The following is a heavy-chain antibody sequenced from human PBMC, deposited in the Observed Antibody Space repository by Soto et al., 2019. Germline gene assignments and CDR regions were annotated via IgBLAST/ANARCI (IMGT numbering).Heavy chain of an antibody. CDR3: ARESELGIWYFDL. CDR1: GFTFSSYA. V-gene: IGHV3-23*01. D-gene: IGHD7-27*01. J-gene: IGHJ2*01. Sequence: EVQLLESGGGLVQPGGSLRLSCAASGFTFSSYAMSWVRQAPGKGLEWVSAISGSGGSTYYADSVKGRFTIPRDNAKNSLYLQMNSLRDEDTAVYYCARESELGIWYFDLWGRGTLVTVSS. CDR2: ISGSGGST.